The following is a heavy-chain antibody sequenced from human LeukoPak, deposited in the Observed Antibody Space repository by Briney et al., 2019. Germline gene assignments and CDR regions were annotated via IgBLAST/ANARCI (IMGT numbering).Heavy chain of an antibody. D-gene: IGHD3/OR15-3a*01. CDR2: MNPNSGNT. CDR3: ARALSWTTESYYYMDV. J-gene: IGHJ6*03. V-gene: IGHV1-8*02. Sequence: ASVTVSFKSSVYSFTSYDINWVRQATGQGLEWMGWMNPNSGNTGYAQKFQGRVTMTKNNSITTAYMELSSLRPEDTAVYYCARALSWTTESYYYMDVWGKGTTVTVSS. CDR1: VYSFTSYD.